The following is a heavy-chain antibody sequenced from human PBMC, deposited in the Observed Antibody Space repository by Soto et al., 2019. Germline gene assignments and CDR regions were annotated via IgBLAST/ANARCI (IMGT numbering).Heavy chain of an antibody. D-gene: IGHD5-12*01. CDR1: GYTFTGYY. CDR2: INPNSGGT. CDR3: ARHTITPGPDVALLLYSRY. J-gene: IGHJ1*01. Sequence: ALVQVSSEASGYTFTGYYMHWVRRVPGQGLEWMGWINPNSGGTNYAQKFQGRVTMTRDTSISTAYMELSRLRSDDTAVYYCARHTITPGPDVALLLYSRYWGQCILVT. V-gene: IGHV1-2*02.